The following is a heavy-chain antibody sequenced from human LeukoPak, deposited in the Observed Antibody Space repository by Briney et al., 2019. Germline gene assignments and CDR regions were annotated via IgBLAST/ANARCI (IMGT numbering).Heavy chain of an antibody. J-gene: IGHJ1*01. Sequence: SETLSLTCTVSDGSISSGSYYWSWIRQPAGKGLEWIGRIYTSGSTNYNPSLKSRVTISVDTSKNQFSLKLSSVTAADTAVYYCAGARAEYFQHWGQGTLVTVSS. CDR3: AGARAEYFQH. V-gene: IGHV4-61*02. CDR1: DGSISSGSYY. CDR2: IYTSGST.